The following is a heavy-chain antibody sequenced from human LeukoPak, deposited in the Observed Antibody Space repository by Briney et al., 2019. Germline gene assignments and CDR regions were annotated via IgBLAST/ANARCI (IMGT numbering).Heavy chain of an antibody. J-gene: IGHJ4*02. CDR3: ASYYYDSSGYFLQYFDY. CDR2: INHSGST. CDR1: GGSFSGYY. D-gene: IGHD3-22*01. Sequence: PSETPSLTCAVYGGSFSGYYWSWIRQPPGKGLEWIGEINHSGSTNYNPSLKSRVTISVDTSKNQFSLKLSSVTAADTAVYYCASYYYDSSGYFLQYFDYWGQGTLVTVSS. V-gene: IGHV4-34*01.